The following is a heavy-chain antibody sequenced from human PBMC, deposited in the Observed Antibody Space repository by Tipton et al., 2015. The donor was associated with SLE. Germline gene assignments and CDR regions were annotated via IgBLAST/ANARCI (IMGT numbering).Heavy chain of an antibody. CDR1: GFTFSSYW. CDR2: IKQDGSEK. J-gene: IGHJ4*02. CDR3: ARGDANSGDY. Sequence: GSLRLSCAASGFTFSSYWMTWVRQAPGTGLEWVANIKQDGSEKNYVDSVRGRFTISRDNANNSLYLQMNSLRDEDTAVYYCARGDANSGDYWGQGTLATVSS. V-gene: IGHV3-7*04. D-gene: IGHD5-24*01.